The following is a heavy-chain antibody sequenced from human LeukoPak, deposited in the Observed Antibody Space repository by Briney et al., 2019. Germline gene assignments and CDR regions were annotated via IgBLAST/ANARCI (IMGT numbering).Heavy chain of an antibody. D-gene: IGHD5-18*01. CDR3: AREGAYSYGQRQGAFDI. CDR2: IYTSGST. CDR1: GGSISCGSYY. V-gene: IGHV4-61*02. Sequence: TLSLTCTVSGGSISCGSYYWSWIRQPAGKGLEWIGRIYTSGSTNYNPSLKSRVTISLDTSKNQFSLKLSSVTAADTAVYYCAREGAYSYGQRQGAFDIWGQGTMVTVSS. J-gene: IGHJ3*02.